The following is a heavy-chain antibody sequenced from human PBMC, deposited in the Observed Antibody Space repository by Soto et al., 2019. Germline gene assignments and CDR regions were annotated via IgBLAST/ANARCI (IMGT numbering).Heavy chain of an antibody. CDR2: LSASGRT. D-gene: IGHD2-8*01. V-gene: IGHV4-4*07. CDR3: ARGMGRYFDL. Sequence: KPSETLSLTCAISGDSIGNFYWSWIRQPAGKGLESLGRLSASGRTNYSPSLQSRVTMSLDRSKNRFSLQLTSVSAADTAVYFCARGMGRYFDLWGRGTLVTVSS. CDR1: GDSIGNFY. J-gene: IGHJ2*01.